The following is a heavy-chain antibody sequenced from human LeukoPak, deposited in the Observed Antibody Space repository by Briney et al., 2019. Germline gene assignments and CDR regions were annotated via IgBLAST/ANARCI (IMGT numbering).Heavy chain of an antibody. J-gene: IGHJ4*02. CDR3: ARYCSGASCYLGLDY. Sequence: PGGALSLSCVACGFTFNNYFMTWVRPAACKELDGVSTISGSAGSTYYADFVKGLFTISRDNSKNTLYLQMNSLRADDTAVYYCARYCSGASCYLGLDYWGQGTLVTVSS. D-gene: IGHD2-2*01. CDR2: ISGSAGST. V-gene: IGHV3-23*01. CDR1: GFTFNNYF.